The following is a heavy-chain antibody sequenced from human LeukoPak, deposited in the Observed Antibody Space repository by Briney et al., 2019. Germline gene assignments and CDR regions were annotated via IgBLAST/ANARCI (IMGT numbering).Heavy chain of an antibody. CDR3: ARVLSGWDEYFQH. CDR2: IKTNTGNP. J-gene: IGHJ1*01. Sequence: ASVKVSCTASGYTFTSYAMNWVRQAPGQGLEWMGWIKTNTGNPTYAQGFTGRFVFSLDTSVSTAYLQISSLKAEDTAVYYCARVLSGWDEYFQHWGQGTLVTVSS. V-gene: IGHV7-4-1*02. D-gene: IGHD6-19*01. CDR1: GYTFTSYA.